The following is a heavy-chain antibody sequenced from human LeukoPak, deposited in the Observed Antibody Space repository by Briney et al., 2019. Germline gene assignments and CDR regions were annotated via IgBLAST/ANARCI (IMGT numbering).Heavy chain of an antibody. J-gene: IGHJ4*02. CDR3: ANIPNSFGPDY. V-gene: IGHV3-30*02. CDR1: EFSFSSHG. CDR2: EQKDGSYK. D-gene: IGHD3-16*01. Sequence: GGSLRLSCATSEFSFSSHGMHWARQAPGKGLEWVAFEQKDGSYKKYADSVKGRFTISKDNSKNTLYLQMNSLRVEDTAMYYCANIPNSFGPDYWGQGSLVTVSS.